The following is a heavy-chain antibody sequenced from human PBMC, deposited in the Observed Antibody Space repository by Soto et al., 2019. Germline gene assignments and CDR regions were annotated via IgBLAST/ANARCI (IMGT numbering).Heavy chain of an antibody. CDR3: ARDRVGMGTGGFQNAFDI. CDR1: VYTFTSYG. D-gene: IGHD1-26*01. Sequence: WASVKVSCKASVYTFTSYGISWVRQAPGQGLEWMGWISPYNGTTNYAQKFQGRVTMTTDTSTSTAYMELSSLRSEDTAVYYCARDRVGMGTGGFQNAFDIWGQGTMVTVSS. CDR2: ISPYNGTT. V-gene: IGHV1-18*01. J-gene: IGHJ3*02.